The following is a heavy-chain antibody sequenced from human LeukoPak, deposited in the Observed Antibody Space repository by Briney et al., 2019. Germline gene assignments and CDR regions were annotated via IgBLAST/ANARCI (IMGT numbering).Heavy chain of an antibody. CDR3: ARLSSGTLYLDY. J-gene: IGHJ4*02. D-gene: IGHD6-6*01. V-gene: IGHV4-61*01. Sequence: SETLSLTCTVSGGFISSNNYYWRWIRQPPGKGLEWIGYIYYSGTTSYNPSLKTRVTISIDTSKNQFSLKLSSVTAADTAVYYCARLSSGTLYLDYWGQGTLVTVSS. CDR2: IYYSGTT. CDR1: GGFISSNNYY.